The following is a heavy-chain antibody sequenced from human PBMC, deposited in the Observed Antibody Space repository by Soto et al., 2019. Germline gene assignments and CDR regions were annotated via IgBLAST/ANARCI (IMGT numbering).Heavy chain of an antibody. V-gene: IGHV3-9*03. D-gene: IGHD3-10*01. Sequence: PGGSLRLSCAGSGFTFEDYGMHWVRQGPGKGLEWVAGISWNSGNIHYADSVKGRFTISRDNAKNTLDLQMHGLRAEDMAVYYCARSVRSGSFPYYYYAMDVWGQGTTVTVSS. CDR2: ISWNSGNI. CDR3: ARSVRSGSFPYYYYAMDV. J-gene: IGHJ6*02. CDR1: GFTFEDYG.